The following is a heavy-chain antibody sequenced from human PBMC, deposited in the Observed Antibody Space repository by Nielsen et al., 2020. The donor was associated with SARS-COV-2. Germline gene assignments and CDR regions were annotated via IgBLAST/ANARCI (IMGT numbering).Heavy chain of an antibody. V-gene: IGHV4-39*07. Sequence: SETLSLTCTVSGGSISSSSYYWGWIRQPPGKGLEWIGSIYYSGSTYYNPSLKRRVTISLDTSKNQFSLKLSSVTAADTAVYYCARDDGPRRNYGGGFDYWGQGTLVTVSS. D-gene: IGHD1-7*01. J-gene: IGHJ4*02. CDR3: ARDDGPRRNYGGGFDY. CDR1: GGSISSSSYY. CDR2: IYYSGST.